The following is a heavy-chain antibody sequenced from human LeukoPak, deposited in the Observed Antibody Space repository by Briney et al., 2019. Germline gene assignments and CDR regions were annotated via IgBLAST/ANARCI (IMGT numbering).Heavy chain of an antibody. D-gene: IGHD6-19*01. J-gene: IGHJ5*02. CDR3: ARSGIAVADNWFDP. CDR1: IDSAYY. CDR2: ISRDGNP. V-gene: IGHV4-38-2*01. Sequence: PSETLSLTCSVSIDSAYYWGWIRQPPGKGLEWVGSISRDGNPPYNPSLTSRVTLSIQTSQNKISLRLSSVTAADTAVYYCARSGIAVADNWFDPWGQGTLVTVSS.